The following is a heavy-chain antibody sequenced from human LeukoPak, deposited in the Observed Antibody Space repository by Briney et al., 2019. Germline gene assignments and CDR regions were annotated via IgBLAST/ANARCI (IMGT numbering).Heavy chain of an antibody. J-gene: IGHJ3*02. CDR2: IYHSGST. V-gene: IGHV4-59*12. CDR1: GGSINSYY. Sequence: PSETLSLTCTVSGGSINSYYWGWIRQPSGKGLEWIGYIYHSGSTKYNPSLKSRVTISVDTSKNQFSLKLSSVTAADTAVYYCARDSGYGGNLVAFDIWGQGTMVTVSS. D-gene: IGHD4-23*01. CDR3: ARDSGYGGNLVAFDI.